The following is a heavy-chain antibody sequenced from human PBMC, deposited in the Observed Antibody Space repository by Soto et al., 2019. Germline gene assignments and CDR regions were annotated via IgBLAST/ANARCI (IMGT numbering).Heavy chain of an antibody. CDR3: AKDLQSYGDYDYYCYGMDV. CDR1: GFTFSTYG. D-gene: IGHD4-17*01. Sequence: QVQLVESGGGEVQPGRSLTISCAAAGFTFSTYGMHWVRQTPGKGLEWVAVISYDGTNKFYSDSVKGRFSISTENFKNTLTLQMNILRDDDTAVYSCAKDLQSYGDYDYYCYGMDVWGLGTRVTVSS. V-gene: IGHV3-30*18. J-gene: IGHJ6*02. CDR2: ISYDGTNK.